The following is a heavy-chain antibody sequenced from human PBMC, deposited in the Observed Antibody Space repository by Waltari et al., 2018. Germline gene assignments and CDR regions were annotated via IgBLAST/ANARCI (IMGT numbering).Heavy chain of an antibody. CDR3: AKDMGVGGVIVPYYYYGMDV. V-gene: IGHV3-9*01. CDR1: GFTFDDYA. J-gene: IGHJ6*02. Sequence: EVQLVESGGGLVQPGRSLRLSCAASGFTFDDYARHWVRQGPGAGLEWVSGSSWNSGSIGYADSVKGRFTISRDNAKNSLYLQMNSLRAEDTALYYCAKDMGVGGVIVPYYYYGMDVWGQGTTVTVSS. D-gene: IGHD3-16*02. CDR2: SSWNSGSI.